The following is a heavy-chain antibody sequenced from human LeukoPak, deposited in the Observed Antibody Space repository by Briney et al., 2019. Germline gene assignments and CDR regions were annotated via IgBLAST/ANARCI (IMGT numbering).Heavy chain of an antibody. CDR1: GFTFSLSW. D-gene: IGHD2-21*01. CDR3: ARDRTYSSDY. J-gene: IGHJ4*02. CDR2: IKHDGST. V-gene: IGHV3-74*01. Sequence: PGGSLRLSCAASGFTFSLSWMHWVRQAPGKGLMWVSVIKHDGSTNYADSAKGRFTISRDNAKNTVYLQMNSLTAEDTAIYYCARDRTYSSDYWGQGTVVTVSS.